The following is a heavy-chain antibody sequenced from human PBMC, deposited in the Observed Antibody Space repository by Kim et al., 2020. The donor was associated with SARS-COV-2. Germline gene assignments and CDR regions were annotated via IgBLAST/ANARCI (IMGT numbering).Heavy chain of an antibody. CDR2: IKEDGSET. CDR3: ARNKRADF. V-gene: IGHV3-7*01. J-gene: IGHJ4*02. Sequence: GGSLRLSCVASGFSFNIYWMSWIRQVPGKGLEWVANIKEDGSETHYVESVKGRFTISRDNIKNSLYLQMNSLRVDDTAVYYCARNKRADFWGQGTQLSVSS. CDR1: GFSFNIYW.